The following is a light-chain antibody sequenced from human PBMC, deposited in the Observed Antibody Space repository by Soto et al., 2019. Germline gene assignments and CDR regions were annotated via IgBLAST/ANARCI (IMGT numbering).Light chain of an antibody. J-gene: IGLJ2*01. V-gene: IGLV2-8*01. CDR1: SSDVGGYNY. Sequence: QSVLTQPPSASGSPGQSVTISCTGTSSDVGGYNYVSWYQQHPGKVPKLMIYEVSKRPSGVPDRFSGFKSGNTASLTVSGLQAEDEADYYCSSYAGRNTLVFGGGTKVTVL. CDR3: SSYAGRNTLV. CDR2: EVS.